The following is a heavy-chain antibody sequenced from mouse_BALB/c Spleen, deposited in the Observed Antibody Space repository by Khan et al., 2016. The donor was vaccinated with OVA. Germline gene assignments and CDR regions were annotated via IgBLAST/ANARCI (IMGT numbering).Heavy chain of an antibody. CDR2: ISYSGTT. CDR1: GYSITSNSA. Sequence: EVQLQESGPGLVKPSQSLSLTCTVTGYSITSNSAWNWIRQFPGNKLEWMGHISYSGTTTYNPSLTSRISITRDTSKNQFFLQLNSVTTEDTTTYCCARGNYYGYDMYYWGQGTSVTVSS. CDR3: ARGNYYGYDMYY. V-gene: IGHV3-2*02. J-gene: IGHJ4*01. D-gene: IGHD1-1*01.